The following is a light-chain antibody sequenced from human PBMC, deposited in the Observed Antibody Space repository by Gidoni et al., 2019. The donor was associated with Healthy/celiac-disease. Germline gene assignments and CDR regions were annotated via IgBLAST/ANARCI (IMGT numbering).Light chain of an antibody. CDR1: QSISSY. Sequence: DIQMTQSPSSLYASVGDRVTITCRASQSISSYLNWYQQKPGKAPKLLIYAASSLQSGVPSRFSGSGSGTDFTLTISSLQPEDFATYYCQQSYSTPPWTFGQXTKVEIK. V-gene: IGKV1-39*01. J-gene: IGKJ1*01. CDR3: QQSYSTPPWT. CDR2: AAS.